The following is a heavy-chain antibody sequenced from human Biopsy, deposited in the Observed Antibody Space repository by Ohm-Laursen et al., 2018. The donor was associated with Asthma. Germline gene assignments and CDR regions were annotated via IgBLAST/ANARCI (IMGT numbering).Heavy chain of an antibody. D-gene: IGHD1-26*01. V-gene: IGHV3-30*18. CDR1: GFTFSNYG. CDR2: ISFDGSNK. CDR3: AKEVFPGWELRRGPDS. Sequence: SLRLSCAASGFTFSNYGMHWVRQAPGKGLEWVAVISFDGSNKDFADSVKGRFTISRDNSKNTMYLEMNSLRAEDTAVYFRAKEVFPGWELRRGPDSWGQGTLVTVSS. J-gene: IGHJ4*02.